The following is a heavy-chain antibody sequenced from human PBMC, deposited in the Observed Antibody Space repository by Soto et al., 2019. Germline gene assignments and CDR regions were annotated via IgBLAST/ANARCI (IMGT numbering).Heavy chain of an antibody. CDR3: ARFGYSTNIGIDY. J-gene: IGHJ4*02. D-gene: IGHD3-22*01. Sequence: QVQLQESGPGLVKPSQTLSLTCTVSGGSISSGGYYWSWIRQHPGKGLEWIGYIYYSGITYYNPSLKSRVTISVDTSKNQFSLKLSSVTAADTAVYYCARFGYSTNIGIDYWGQGTLVTVSS. V-gene: IGHV4-31*03. CDR2: IYYSGIT. CDR1: GGSISSGGYY.